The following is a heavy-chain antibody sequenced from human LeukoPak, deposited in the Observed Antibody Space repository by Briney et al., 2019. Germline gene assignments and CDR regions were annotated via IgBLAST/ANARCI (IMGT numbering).Heavy chain of an antibody. CDR2: IYTSGIT. Sequence: SETLSLTCTVSGGSISSYYWNWIRQPAGKGLEWIGRIYTSGITNYSPSLKSRVTISRDTSKNQFSLKLSSVTAADTAVYYCATAALGKYAFDIWGQGTRVTVSS. CDR3: ATAALGKYAFDI. V-gene: IGHV4-4*07. CDR1: GGSISSYY. J-gene: IGHJ3*02. D-gene: IGHD7-27*01.